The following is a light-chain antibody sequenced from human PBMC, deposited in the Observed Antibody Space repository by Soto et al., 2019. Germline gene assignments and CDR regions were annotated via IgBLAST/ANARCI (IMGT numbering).Light chain of an antibody. CDR3: QHHNSYSQT. V-gene: IGKV1-5*01. CDR1: QSIRYY. CDR2: GAS. Sequence: DIQLTQSPPTLSASVGNRDNINCRTIQSIRYYLAWYQQMPGKAPKLLIYGASSLQSGVPSRFSGSGSGTEFTLTISSLQPDDFATYFCQHHNSYSQTFGQGTKVDIK. J-gene: IGKJ1*01.